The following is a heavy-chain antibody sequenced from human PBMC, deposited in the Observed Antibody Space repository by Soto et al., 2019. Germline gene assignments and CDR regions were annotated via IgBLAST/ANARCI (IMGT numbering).Heavy chain of an antibody. CDR1: GFTFSSYS. D-gene: IGHD6-13*01. CDR3: ARVLAPYSNRQYYFDY. V-gene: IGHV3-21*01. J-gene: IGHJ4*02. CDR2: ISSSSSYI. Sequence: EVQLVESGGGLVKPGGSLRLSCAASGFTFSSYSMNWVRQAPGKGLEWVSSISSSSSYIYYADSVKGRFTISRDNAKNSLYLQMNSLRAEDTAVYYCARVLAPYSNRQYYFDYWGQGTLVTVSS.